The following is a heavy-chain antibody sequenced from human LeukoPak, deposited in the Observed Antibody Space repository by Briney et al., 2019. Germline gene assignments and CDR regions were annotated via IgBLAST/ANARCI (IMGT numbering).Heavy chain of an antibody. CDR2: IIPIFGTA. D-gene: IGHD2-2*02. J-gene: IGHJ5*02. CDR3: ARSFSIVVVPAAIGDWFDP. CDR1: GYTFTSYA. V-gene: IGHV1-69*13. Sequence: GASVKVSCKASGYTFTSYAMHWARQAPGQRLEWMGGIIPIFGTANYAQKFQGRVTITADESTSTAYMELSSLRSEDTAVYYCARSFSIVVVPAAIGDWFDPWGQGTLVTVSS.